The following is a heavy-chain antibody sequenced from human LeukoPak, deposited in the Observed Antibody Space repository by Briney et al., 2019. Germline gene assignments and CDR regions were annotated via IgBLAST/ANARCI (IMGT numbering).Heavy chain of an antibody. CDR3: ARDGLLTRTGMDV. CDR2: ILPMLGTA. Sequence: GASVKVSCKASGGGALSDYTMSWVRQAPGQGLEWMGAILPMLGTAKYAQTFQGRVTITTDDSSSTVYMELSSLRFEDTASYFCARDGLLTRTGMDVWGEGTTVIVSS. J-gene: IGHJ6*03. D-gene: IGHD3/OR15-3a*01. V-gene: IGHV1-69*16. CDR1: GGGALSDYT.